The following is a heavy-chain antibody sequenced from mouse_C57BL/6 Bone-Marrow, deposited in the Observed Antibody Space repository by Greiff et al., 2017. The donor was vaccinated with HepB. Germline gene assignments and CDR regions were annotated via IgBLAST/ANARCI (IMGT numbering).Heavy chain of an antibody. CDR2: IRSISNNYAT. CDR1: GFSFNTYA. Sequence: EVQLVESGGGLVQPKGSLKLSCAASGFSFNTYAMNWVRQAPGKGLEWVARIRSISNNYATYYADSVKDRFTISRDDSESMLYLQMNNLKTEDTAMYYCVRHEPSDGYLFAYWGQGTLVTVSA. V-gene: IGHV10-1*01. CDR3: VRHEPSDGYLFAY. D-gene: IGHD2-3*01. J-gene: IGHJ3*01.